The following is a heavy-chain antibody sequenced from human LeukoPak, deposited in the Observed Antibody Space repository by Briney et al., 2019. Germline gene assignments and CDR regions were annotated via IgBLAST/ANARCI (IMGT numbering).Heavy chain of an antibody. CDR3: AHTGVDSSGYYYEFDY. CDR2: IYWDDDK. CDR1: GFSLSTSGVG. D-gene: IGHD3-22*01. V-gene: IGHV2-5*02. Sequence: VSGPTLVKPTQTLTLTCTFSGFSLSTSGVGVGWIRQPPGKALEWLALIYWDDDKRYSPSLKSRLTITKDTSKNQVVLTMTNMDPVDTATYYCAHTGVDSSGYYYEFDYWGQGTLVTVSS. J-gene: IGHJ4*02.